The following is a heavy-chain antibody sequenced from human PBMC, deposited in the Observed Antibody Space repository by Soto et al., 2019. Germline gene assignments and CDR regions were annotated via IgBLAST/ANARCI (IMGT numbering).Heavy chain of an antibody. D-gene: IGHD3-3*01. J-gene: IGHJ4*02. CDR2: ISSSGSYI. CDR1: GFSFSDYS. Sequence: PGGSLRLSCAASGFSFSDYSMNWARQAPGKGLEWISHISSSGSYIFYADSVKGRFTVSRDNAKNSLFLQMNSLRAEDSAVYYCARERTGRYGLIDSWGQGTQVTVSS. V-gene: IGHV3-21*05. CDR3: ARERTGRYGLIDS.